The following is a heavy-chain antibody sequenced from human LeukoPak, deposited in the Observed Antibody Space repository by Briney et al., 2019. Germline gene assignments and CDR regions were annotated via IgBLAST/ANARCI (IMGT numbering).Heavy chain of an antibody. D-gene: IGHD1-26*01. Sequence: ASVKVSCKASGYTFTGYYMHWVRQAPGQGLEWMGIINPSGGSTSYAQKFQGRVTMTRDTSTSTVYMELSSLRSEDTAVYYCARDWMTGGESSYFDYWGQGTLVTVSS. CDR3: ARDWMTGGESSYFDY. CDR1: GYTFTGYY. J-gene: IGHJ4*02. V-gene: IGHV1-46*01. CDR2: INPSGGST.